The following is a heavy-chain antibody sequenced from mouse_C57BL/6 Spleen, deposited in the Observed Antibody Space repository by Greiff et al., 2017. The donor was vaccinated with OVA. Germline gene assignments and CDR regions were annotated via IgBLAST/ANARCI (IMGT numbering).Heavy chain of an antibody. J-gene: IGHJ4*01. CDR2: IDPSDSET. D-gene: IGHD6-1*01. CDR1: GYTFTSYW. CDR3: ARRELREGYAMDY. Sequence: QVQLQQPGAELVRPGSSVKLSCKASGYTFTSYWMHWVKQRPIQGLEWIGNIDPSDSETHYNQKFKDKATLTVDKSSSTAYMQLSSLTSEDSAVYYCARRELREGYAMDYWGQGTSVTVSS. V-gene: IGHV1-52*01.